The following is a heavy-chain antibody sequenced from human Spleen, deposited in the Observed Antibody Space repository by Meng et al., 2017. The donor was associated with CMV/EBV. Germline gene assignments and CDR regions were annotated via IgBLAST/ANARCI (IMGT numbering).Heavy chain of an antibody. CDR1: GFTFDDYG. J-gene: IGHJ6*02. CDR3: ARDHDFWSGQSPMDV. Sequence: ETLSLTCAASGFTFDDYGMNWVRQVPGKGLEWVARIYWNGGRTSYADSVKGRFTISRDNAKNSLYLQMNSLRAEDTALYYCARDHDFWSGQSPMDVWGQGTTVTVSS. CDR2: IYWNGGRT. V-gene: IGHV3-20*04. D-gene: IGHD3-3*01.